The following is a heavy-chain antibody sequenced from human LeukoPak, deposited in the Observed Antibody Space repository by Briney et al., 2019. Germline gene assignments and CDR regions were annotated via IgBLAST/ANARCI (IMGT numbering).Heavy chain of an antibody. CDR1: GFTFSSYA. CDR2: ISYDGSNK. J-gene: IGHJ4*02. D-gene: IGHD3-22*01. Sequence: GGSLRLSCAASGFTFSSYAMHWVRQAPGKGLEWVAVISYDGSNKYYADSVKGRFTISRDNSKTTLYLQMNSLRAEDTAVYYCARDYYDSSGYYQDYWGQGTLVTVSS. V-gene: IGHV3-30*04. CDR3: ARDYYDSSGYYQDY.